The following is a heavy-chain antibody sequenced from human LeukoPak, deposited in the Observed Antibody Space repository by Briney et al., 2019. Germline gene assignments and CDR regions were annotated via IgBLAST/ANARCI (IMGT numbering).Heavy chain of an antibody. CDR2: INPNSGGT. Sequence: ASVKVSCKASGYTFTGYYMHWVRQAPGQGLEWMGWINPNSGGTNYAQKFQGRVTMTRDTSISTAYMELSRLRSDDTAVYYCARAHYGGNPTDYWGQGTLVTVSS. V-gene: IGHV1-2*02. J-gene: IGHJ4*02. CDR3: ARAHYGGNPTDY. D-gene: IGHD4-23*01. CDR1: GYTFTGYY.